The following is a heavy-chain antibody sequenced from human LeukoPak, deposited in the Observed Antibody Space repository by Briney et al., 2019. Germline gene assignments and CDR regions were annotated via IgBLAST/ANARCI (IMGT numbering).Heavy chain of an antibody. Sequence: SETLSLTCTVSGGSISSSSYYWGWIRQPPGKGLEWIGSIYYSGSTYYNPSLKSRVTISVDTSKSQFSLKLSSVTAADTAVCYCGWGRRFLEWFHRDAFDIWGQGTMVTVSS. J-gene: IGHJ3*02. V-gene: IGHV4-39*01. D-gene: IGHD3-3*01. CDR1: GGSISSSSYY. CDR3: GWGRRFLEWFHRDAFDI. CDR2: IYYSGST.